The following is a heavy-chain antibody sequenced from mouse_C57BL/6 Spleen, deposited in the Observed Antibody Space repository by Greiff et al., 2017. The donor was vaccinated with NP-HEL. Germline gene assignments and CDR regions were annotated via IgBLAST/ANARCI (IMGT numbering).Heavy chain of an antibody. D-gene: IGHD1-1*01. CDR2: VYPYNGGT. J-gene: IGHJ1*03. CDR1: GFTFTDYY. V-gene: IGHV1-36*01. Sequence: EVQLQQSGPVLVKPGPSVKISCKASGFTFTDYYMHWVKQSHGKSLEWIGLVYPYNGGTSYNQKFKGKATLTVDTSSSTAYMELNSLTAEDSAVYYCARNPNYCGSSHWYFDVWGTGTTVTVSS. CDR3: ARNPNYCGSSHWYFDV.